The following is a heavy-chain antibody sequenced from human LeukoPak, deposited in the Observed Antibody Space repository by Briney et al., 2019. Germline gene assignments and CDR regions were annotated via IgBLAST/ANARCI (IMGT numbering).Heavy chain of an antibody. V-gene: IGHV3-23*01. CDR1: GFTFSSYA. D-gene: IGHD2-8*01. CDR2: ISDSGDYT. CDR3: AKDTSIGKYCTNGVCSPFDY. J-gene: IGHJ4*02. Sequence: PGGSLRLSCAGSGFTFSSYAMSWVRQAPGQGLEWVSVISDSGDYTSYADSVRGRFTISRDNSRNTLYLQMISLRPEDTAVYYCAKDTSIGKYCTNGVCSPFDYWGQGTRVTVSS.